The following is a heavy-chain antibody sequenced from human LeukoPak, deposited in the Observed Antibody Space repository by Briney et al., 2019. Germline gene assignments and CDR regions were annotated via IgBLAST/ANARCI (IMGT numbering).Heavy chain of an antibody. CDR1: GDSVSSSSTA. J-gene: IGHJ6*02. Sequence: SQTLSLTCAISGDSVSSSSTAWNWIRQSPSRGLEWLGRTYYRSKWFTDYAVSVKGRISITPDTPKNHFSLQLNSVTPEDTAVYYCARELQRLVGSYDYYYGMDVWGQGTTVTVSS. D-gene: IGHD6-13*01. V-gene: IGHV6-1*01. CDR3: ARELQRLVGSYDYYYGMDV. CDR2: TYYRSKWFT.